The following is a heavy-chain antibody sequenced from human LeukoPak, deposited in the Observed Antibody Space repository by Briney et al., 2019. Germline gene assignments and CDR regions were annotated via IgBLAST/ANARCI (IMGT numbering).Heavy chain of an antibody. CDR1: GFTFSSYA. CDR3: AREGRREYQLLH. Sequence: GGSLRLSCAASGFTFSSYAMHWVRQAPGKGLEWVAVISYGGSNKYYADSVKGRFTISRDNSKNTLYLQMNSLRAEDTAVYYCAREGRREYQLLHWGQGTLVTVSS. V-gene: IGHV3-30-3*01. J-gene: IGHJ4*02. D-gene: IGHD2-2*01. CDR2: ISYGGSNK.